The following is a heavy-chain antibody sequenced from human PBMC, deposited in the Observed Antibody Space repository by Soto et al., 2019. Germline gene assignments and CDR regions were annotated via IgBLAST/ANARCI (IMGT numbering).Heavy chain of an antibody. CDR2: ISYDGSNK. Sequence: GGSLRLSCAASGFTFSSSAMHWVRQAPGKGLEWVAVISYDGSNKYYADSVKGRFTISRDNSKNTLYLQMNSLRAEDTAVYYCARTKKRGYSGYDYVGTYYYYGMDVWGQGTTVTVSS. CDR3: ARTKKRGYSGYDYVGTYYYYGMDV. D-gene: IGHD5-12*01. CDR1: GFTFSSSA. J-gene: IGHJ6*02. V-gene: IGHV3-30-3*01.